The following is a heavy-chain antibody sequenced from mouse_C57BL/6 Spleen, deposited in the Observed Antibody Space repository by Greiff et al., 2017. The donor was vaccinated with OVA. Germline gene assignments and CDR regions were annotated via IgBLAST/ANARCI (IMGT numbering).Heavy chain of an antibody. V-gene: IGHV5-17*01. Sequence: EVNLVESGGGLVKPGGSLKLSCAASGFTFSDYGMHWVRQAPEKGLEWVAYISSGSSTIYYADTVKGRFTISRDNAKNTLFLQMTSLRSEDTAMYYCARKTLLAGYFDYWGQGTTLTVSS. CDR1: GFTFSDYG. J-gene: IGHJ2*01. CDR2: ISSGSSTI. CDR3: ARKTLLAGYFDY. D-gene: IGHD4-1*01.